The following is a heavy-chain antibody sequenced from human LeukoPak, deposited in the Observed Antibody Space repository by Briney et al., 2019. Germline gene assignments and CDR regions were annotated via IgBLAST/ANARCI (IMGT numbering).Heavy chain of an antibody. V-gene: IGHV1-2*02. Sequence: ASVKVSCKASGYTFTGYYMHWVRQAPGQGLEWMGWINPNSGGTNYAQRFQGRVTMTRDTSISTAYMELSRLRSDDTAVYYCARDRGVDYCSGGSCSHYYYYMDVWGKGTTVSISS. D-gene: IGHD2-15*01. J-gene: IGHJ6*03. CDR2: INPNSGGT. CDR3: ARDRGVDYCSGGSCSHYYYYMDV. CDR1: GYTFTGYY.